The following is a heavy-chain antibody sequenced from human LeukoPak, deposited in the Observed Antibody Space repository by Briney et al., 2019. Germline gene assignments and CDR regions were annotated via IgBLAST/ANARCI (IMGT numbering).Heavy chain of an antibody. CDR1: GFTFSSSA. Sequence: GGSLRLSCAASGFTFSSSAMSWVRQAPGKGLEWVSAISNNGGYTYYADSVQGRFTISRDNSKSTLCLQMNSLRAEDTAVYYCAKDQSVNYDFWSGYYRGNWFDPWGQGTLVTVSS. CDR2: ISNNGGYT. CDR3: AKDQSVNYDFWSGYYRGNWFDP. D-gene: IGHD3-3*01. V-gene: IGHV3-23*01. J-gene: IGHJ5*02.